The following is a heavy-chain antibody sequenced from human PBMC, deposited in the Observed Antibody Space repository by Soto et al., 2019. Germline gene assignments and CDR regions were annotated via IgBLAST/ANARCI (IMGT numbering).Heavy chain of an antibody. J-gene: IGHJ4*02. CDR2: ISWNSDST. Sequence: PGGSLRLSCAASGFTVDDYAMHWVRQAPGKGLEWVSGISWNSDSTDYADSVEGRFTISRDNAKSSLHLLMNSLRPEDTAVYYCAKEHGGGTSTITSYFDYWGRGTLVTVSS. CDR3: AKEHGGGTSTITSYFDY. V-gene: IGHV3-9*01. CDR1: GFTVDDYA. D-gene: IGHD5-12*01.